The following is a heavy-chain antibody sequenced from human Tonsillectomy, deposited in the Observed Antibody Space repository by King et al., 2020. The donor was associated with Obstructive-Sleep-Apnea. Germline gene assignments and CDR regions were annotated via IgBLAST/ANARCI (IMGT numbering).Heavy chain of an antibody. CDR2: IKEDGSEK. CDR1: GFTFSSYW. J-gene: IGHJ2*01. Sequence: VQLVESGGGLVQPGGSLRLSCAASGFTFSSYWMSWVRQAPGKGLEWVANIKEDGSEKYYVDSVKGRFTISRDNAKNSLYLQMNSLRAEDSAVYYCARWGVSSGYTDWYFDLWGRGTLVTVSS. CDR3: ARWGVSSGYTDWYFDL. V-gene: IGHV3-7*01. D-gene: IGHD3-22*01.